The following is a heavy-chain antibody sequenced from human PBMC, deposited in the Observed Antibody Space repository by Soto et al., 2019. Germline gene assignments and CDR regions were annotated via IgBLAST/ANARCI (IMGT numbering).Heavy chain of an antibody. D-gene: IGHD4-17*01. CDR3: ARSLYGDLTNFDY. CDR1: GFTFSNYA. J-gene: IGHJ4*02. CDR2: ISYDGSNQ. V-gene: IGHV3-30-3*01. Sequence: PVGSLRLSCAASGFTFSNYAIHWVRQAPGKGLEWVALISYDGSNQYYADSVKGRFTISRDNSKNTMYLQMNSLRTDDMAVYYCARSLYGDLTNFDYWGQGTLVTVSS.